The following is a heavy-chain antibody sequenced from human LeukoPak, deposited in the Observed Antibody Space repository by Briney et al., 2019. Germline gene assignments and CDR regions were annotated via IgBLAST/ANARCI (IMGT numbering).Heavy chain of an antibody. CDR3: ATEGGLL. V-gene: IGHV3-48*02. CDR1: GFTLSSYI. J-gene: IGHJ4*02. CDR2: ISSSSSTI. D-gene: IGHD3-16*01. Sequence: PGGSLRLSCAASGFTLSSYILNWVRQAPGKGLECISFISSSSSTIYYADSVKGRFTISRDNAKNSLYLQMNSLRDEDTAVYYCATEGGLLWGQGTLVTVSS.